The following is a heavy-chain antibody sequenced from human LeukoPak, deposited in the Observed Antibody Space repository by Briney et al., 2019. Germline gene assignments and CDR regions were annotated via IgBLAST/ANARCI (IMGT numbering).Heavy chain of an antibody. CDR1: GGSSSSYY. CDR2: IYYSGST. Sequence: SETLSLTCTVSGGSSSSYYWSWIRQPPGKGLEWIGYIYYSGSTNYNPSLKSRVTISVDTSKNQFSLKLSSVTAADTAVYYCARESRRSYCNEYWGQGTLVTVSS. V-gene: IGHV4-59*12. D-gene: IGHD3-10*01. CDR3: ARESRRSYCNEY. J-gene: IGHJ4*02.